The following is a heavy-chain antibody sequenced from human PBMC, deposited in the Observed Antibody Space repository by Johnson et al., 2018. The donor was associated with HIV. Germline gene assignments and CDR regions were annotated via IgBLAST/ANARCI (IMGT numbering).Heavy chain of an antibody. Sequence: VQLVESGGGLVRPGGSLRLSCVASGFSFIDYAMIWVLQAPGKGLEWVSFISGGEDDTYYADSVKGRFTISRDNSKTTLYLQMNSLRAEDTAVYYCAKRGSGWPSDAFDIWGQGTMVTVSS. V-gene: IGHV3-23*04. J-gene: IGHJ3*02. CDR2: ISGGEDDT. CDR3: AKRGSGWPSDAFDI. D-gene: IGHD6-19*01. CDR1: GFSFIDYA.